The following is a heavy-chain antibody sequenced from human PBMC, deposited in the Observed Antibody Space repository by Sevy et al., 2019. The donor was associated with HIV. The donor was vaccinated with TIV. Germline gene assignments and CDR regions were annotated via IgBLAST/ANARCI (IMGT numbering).Heavy chain of an antibody. D-gene: IGHD5-12*01. CDR3: AGTPGGWLRLRYYYYYMDV. V-gene: IGHV4-59*01. Sequence: SETLSLTCTVSGGSISSYYWSWIRQPPGKGLEWIGYIYYSGSTNYNPSLKSRVTISVDTSKNQFSLKLSSVTAADTAVYYCAGTPGGWLRLRYYYYYMDVWGKGTTVTVSS. CDR1: GGSISSYY. CDR2: IYYSGST. J-gene: IGHJ6*03.